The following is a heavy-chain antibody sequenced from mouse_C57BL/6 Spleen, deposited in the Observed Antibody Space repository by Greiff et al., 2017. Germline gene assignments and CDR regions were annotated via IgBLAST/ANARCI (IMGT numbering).Heavy chain of an antibody. J-gene: IGHJ3*01. V-gene: IGHV1-82*01. D-gene: IGHD2-3*01. CDR1: GYAFSSSW. CDR2: IYPGDGDT. CDR3: ARDGYYPWVAY. Sequence: QVQLQQSGPELVKPGASVKISCKASGYAFSSSWMNWVKQRPGKGLEWIGRIYPGDGDTKYNGKFKGKATLTADKSSSTAYMQLSILTSEDSAVDFCARDGYYPWVAYWGQGTLVTVSA.